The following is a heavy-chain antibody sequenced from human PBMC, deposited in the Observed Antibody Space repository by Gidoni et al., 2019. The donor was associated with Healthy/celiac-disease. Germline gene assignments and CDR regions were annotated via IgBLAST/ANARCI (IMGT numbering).Heavy chain of an antibody. D-gene: IGHD3-22*01. Sequence: VQLVESGGGLVQPGGSLRLSCAASGFTFSSYSMNWVRQAPGKGLEWVSYISSSSSTIYYADSVKDRFTISRDNAKNSLYRQMNSLRAEDTAVYYCAREGYYYDSSGYYYDAFDIWGQGTMVTVSS. CDR2: ISSSSSTI. CDR3: AREGYYYDSSGYYYDAFDI. CDR1: GFTFSSYS. V-gene: IGHV3-48*01. J-gene: IGHJ3*02.